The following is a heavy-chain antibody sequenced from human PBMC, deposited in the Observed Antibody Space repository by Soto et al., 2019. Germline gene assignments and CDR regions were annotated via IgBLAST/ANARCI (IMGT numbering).Heavy chain of an antibody. V-gene: IGHV3-23*01. J-gene: IGHJ4*02. D-gene: IGHD3-22*01. CDR3: ARDLTLIVAAPGY. CDR2: IGGSGGRT. CDR1: GFTFSSYA. Sequence: TGGSLRLSCAASGFTFSSYAMSWVRQAPGKGLEWVSGIGGSGGRTYYADSVKGRFTISRDNAKNTLYLQMNSLRAEDTAVYYCARDLTLIVAAPGYWGQGTLVTV.